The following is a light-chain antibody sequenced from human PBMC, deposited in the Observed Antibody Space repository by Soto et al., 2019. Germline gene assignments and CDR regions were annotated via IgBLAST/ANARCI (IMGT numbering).Light chain of an antibody. V-gene: IGKV1-33*01. CDR1: QDIGNS. CDR3: EPYEKLPN. Sequence: DSAVTRCPAYLSASGGDRVTINCQASQDIGNSLNWFQHKPGKAPNLVIYDASNLEIGVPSRFTGSGPQTDFTFAISILPPEDIPTSYSEPYEKLPNFAEGTQLDI. CDR2: DAS. J-gene: IGKJ5*01.